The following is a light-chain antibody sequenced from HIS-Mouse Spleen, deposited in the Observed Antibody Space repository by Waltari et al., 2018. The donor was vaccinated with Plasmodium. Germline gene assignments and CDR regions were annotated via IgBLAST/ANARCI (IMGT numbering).Light chain of an antibody. V-gene: IGLV3-1*01. J-gene: IGLJ3*02. CDR1: KFGDKY. CDR2: RDS. CDR3: QVWDSSTV. Sequence: SYELTQPPSVSVSPGQTASITCSGDKFGDKYACWYQQKPGQSPVLVIYRDSNRPSGIPERFSGSNSGNTATLTISRAQAGDEADYYCQVWDSSTVFGGGTKLTVL.